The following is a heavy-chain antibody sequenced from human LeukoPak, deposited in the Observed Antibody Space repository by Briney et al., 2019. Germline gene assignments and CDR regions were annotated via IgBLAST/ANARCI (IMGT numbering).Heavy chain of an antibody. CDR1: SGSISSHY. V-gene: IGHV4-59*11. Sequence: PSETLSLTCTVSSGSISSHYWSWIRQSPEGGREWMGFIYYTGTTRYNPSLRGRVTMSVDSSRNHFSLKLTSMTAADTALYYCARLLNNDNAGDPDTFDMWGQGTMVTVSS. CDR2: IYYTGTT. J-gene: IGHJ3*02. D-gene: IGHD2-21*02. CDR3: ARLLNNDNAGDPDTFDM.